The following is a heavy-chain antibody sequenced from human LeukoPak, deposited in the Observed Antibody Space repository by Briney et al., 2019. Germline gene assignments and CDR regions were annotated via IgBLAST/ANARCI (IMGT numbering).Heavy chain of an antibody. V-gene: IGHV4-4*02. J-gene: IGHJ2*01. CDR1: GGSISSSNW. Sequence: SGTLSLTCAVSGGSISSSNWWSWVRQPPGKGLEWIGEIYHSGSTNYNPSLKSRVTISVGKSKNQFSLKLSSVTAADTAVYYCARGRLNWYFDLWGRGTLVTVSS. CDR2: IYHSGST. CDR3: ARGRLNWYFDL.